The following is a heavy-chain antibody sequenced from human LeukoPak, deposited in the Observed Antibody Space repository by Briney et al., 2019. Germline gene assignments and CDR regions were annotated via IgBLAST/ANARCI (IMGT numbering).Heavy chain of an antibody. Sequence: GGSLRLSCAASGFTFSNSAMSWVRQAPGKGLGWVSTLSGSGITTYYADSVKGRFTISRDNSKNTLYLQMNSLRAEDTAVYYCAKGIYSSGWSYFDYWGHGTLVTVSS. D-gene: IGHD6-19*01. V-gene: IGHV3-23*01. CDR2: LSGSGITT. CDR1: GFTFSNSA. J-gene: IGHJ4*01. CDR3: AKGIYSSGWSYFDY.